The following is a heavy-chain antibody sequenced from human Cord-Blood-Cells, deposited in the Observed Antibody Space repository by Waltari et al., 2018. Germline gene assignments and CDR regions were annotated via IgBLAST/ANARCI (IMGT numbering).Heavy chain of an antibody. V-gene: IGHV3-74*01. CDR3: ARDSAAGYYYYMDV. Sequence: EVQLVESGGGFVQPGGSLRLSCAASGFPFSSSWMHWPRQAPGKGLVWVSRINSDGSSTSYADSVKGRFTISRDNAKNTLYLQMNSLRAEDTAVYYCARDSAAGYYYYMDVWGKGTTVTVSS. CDR1: GFPFSSSW. D-gene: IGHD6-13*01. J-gene: IGHJ6*03. CDR2: INSDGSST.